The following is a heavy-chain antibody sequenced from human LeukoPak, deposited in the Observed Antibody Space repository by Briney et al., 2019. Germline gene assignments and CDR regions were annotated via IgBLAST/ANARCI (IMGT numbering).Heavy chain of an antibody. D-gene: IGHD6-19*01. V-gene: IGHV4-59*08. CDR2: IYYSGRT. Sequence: SETLSLTCTVSGGSISSYYWSWMRQPPGKGLEWIGYIYYSGRTNYHPSLKSRVIMSIDTSKNQFSLRLSSVTAADTAVYYCARGTGVAVAGSYWGQGTLVTVSS. CDR1: GGSISSYY. CDR3: ARGTGVAVAGSY. J-gene: IGHJ4*02.